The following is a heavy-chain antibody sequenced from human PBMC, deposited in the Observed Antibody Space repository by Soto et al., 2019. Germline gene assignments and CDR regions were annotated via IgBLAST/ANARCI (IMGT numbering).Heavy chain of an antibody. J-gene: IGHJ5*02. D-gene: IGHD6-19*01. V-gene: IGHV3-23*01. CDR1: GFTFSSYA. Sequence: GGSLRLSCIPSGFTFSSYARTWVRQAPGRGLEWVSSITGSGGATYHAVSVRGRFTISRDNAKNTLYLQMNSLRAEDTAMYYCAKSSGWYVNNWLDPWGQGTLVTVYS. CDR3: AKSSGWYVNNWLDP. CDR2: ITGSGGAT.